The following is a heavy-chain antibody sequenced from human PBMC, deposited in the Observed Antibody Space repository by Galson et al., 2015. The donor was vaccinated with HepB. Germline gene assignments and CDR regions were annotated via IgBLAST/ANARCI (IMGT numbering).Heavy chain of an antibody. CDR1: GFTFSSYA. V-gene: IGHV3-23*01. J-gene: IGHJ4*02. Sequence: SLRLSCAASGFTFSSYAMSWVRQAPGKGLKWVSAISGSGGSTYYADSVKGRFTISRDNSKNTLYLQMNSLRAEDTAVYYCAKDDRGKRDGYNRPVDYWGQGTLVTVSS. CDR3: AKDDRGKRDGYNRPVDY. CDR2: ISGSGGST. D-gene: IGHD5-24*01.